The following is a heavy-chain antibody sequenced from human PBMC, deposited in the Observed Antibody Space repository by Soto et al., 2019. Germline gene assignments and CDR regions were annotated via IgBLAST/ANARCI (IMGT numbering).Heavy chain of an antibody. V-gene: IGHV5-51*01. CDR1: TYSFSTSW. J-gene: IGHJ4*02. CDR2: IYPDDSDT. Sequence: PGESLKISCKDSTYSFSTSWIGWVRQLPGKGLEWMGIIYPDDSDTRYSPSFQGQVTISADRSINTAYLQWSSLKASDTAVYYCARLTAYYVPYWGQGTLVTVSS. CDR3: ARLTAYYVPY. D-gene: IGHD3-10*02.